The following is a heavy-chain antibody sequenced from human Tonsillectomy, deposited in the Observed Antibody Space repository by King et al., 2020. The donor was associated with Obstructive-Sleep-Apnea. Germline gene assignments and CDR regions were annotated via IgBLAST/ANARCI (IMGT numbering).Heavy chain of an antibody. CDR1: GFTFSNAW. D-gene: IGHD4-23*01. J-gene: IGHJ6*02. V-gene: IGHV3-15*01. CDR2: IKSKSDGGTT. CDR3: TTCRKVTDPTSGYHYYYGLDV. Sequence: VQLVQSGGGLVKPGGSLRLSCEVSGFTFSNAWMSWVRQAPGKGLEWVGRIKSKSDGGTTDYAAPVKGRFTISRDDSKNTLFLQMNSLKTEDTAVYYCTTCRKVTDPTSGYHYYYGLDVWGQGTTVTVSS.